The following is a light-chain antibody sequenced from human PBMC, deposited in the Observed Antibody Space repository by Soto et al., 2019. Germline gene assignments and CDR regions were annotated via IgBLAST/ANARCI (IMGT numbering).Light chain of an antibody. Sequence: DTQMTQFPSTLSVSLGDRVTITCRASQSISSWLAWYQQKPGKVPNLLMYKASSLETGVPSRFSGSGSGTEFTLTINNLQPDDFGTYFCQQYNSYPITFGQGTRLEIK. J-gene: IGKJ5*01. V-gene: IGKV1-5*03. CDR3: QQYNSYPIT. CDR1: QSISSW. CDR2: KAS.